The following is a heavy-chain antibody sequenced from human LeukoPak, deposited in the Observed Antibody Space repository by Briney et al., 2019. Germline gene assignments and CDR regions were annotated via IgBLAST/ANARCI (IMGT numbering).Heavy chain of an antibody. CDR2: ISGSGGNT. CDR1: GFTFFNYA. D-gene: IGHD2-15*01. J-gene: IGHJ6*02. V-gene: IGHV3-23*01. Sequence: PGGSLRLSCAASGFTFFNYAMSWVRQSPGKGLEWVSIISGSGGNTNYADSVKGRFTISRDNSNNTLYLQMNSLRAEDTAVYYCAKDLSYCSGGTCYTSRYYGMDVWGQGITVTVSS. CDR3: AKDLSYCSGGTCYTSRYYGMDV.